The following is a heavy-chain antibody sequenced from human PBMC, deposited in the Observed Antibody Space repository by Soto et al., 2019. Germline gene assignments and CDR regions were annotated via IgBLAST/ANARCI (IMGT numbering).Heavy chain of an antibody. CDR1: GFSLSTSGVG. CDR3: AHRPPGIGVAEGVSWYFDR. Sequence: QITLKESGPPLVKPTQTLTLTCTFSGFSLSTSGVGVGWIRQPPGKALEWIALIYWDDDKRYSPSLKSRLNITTDTSKNRVVLTMTNMDAVDTATCYCAHRPPGIGVAEGVSWYFDRLGRGTLVTVSS. J-gene: IGHJ2*01. D-gene: IGHD6-19*01. V-gene: IGHV2-5*02. CDR2: IYWDDDK.